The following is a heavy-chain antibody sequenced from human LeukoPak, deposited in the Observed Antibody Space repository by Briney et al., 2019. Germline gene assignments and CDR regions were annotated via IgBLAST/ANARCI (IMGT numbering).Heavy chain of an antibody. CDR1: GFTFSSYA. CDR2: ISGSDDSA. J-gene: IGHJ4*02. Sequence: GGSLRLSCATSGFTFSSYAMNWVRQAPGKGLEWVSAISGSDDSAYYADSVKGRFTISRDYAKNSLYLQMNSLRVEDTAVYYCAKVAKYYYGPETYYFFEQWGQGTPVTASS. V-gene: IGHV3-23*01. D-gene: IGHD3-10*01. CDR3: AKVAKYYYGPETYYFFEQ.